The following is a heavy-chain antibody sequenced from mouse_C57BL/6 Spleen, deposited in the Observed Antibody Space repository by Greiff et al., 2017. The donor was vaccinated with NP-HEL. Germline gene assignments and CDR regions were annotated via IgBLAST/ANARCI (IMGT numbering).Heavy chain of an antibody. V-gene: IGHV5-12*01. D-gene: IGHD1-1*01. Sequence: EVKLMESGGGLVQPGGSLKLSCAASGFTFSDYYMYWVRQTPEKRLEWVAYISNGGGSTYYPDTVKGRFTISRDNAKNTLYLQMSRLKSEDTAMYYCARHRTTVAYFDVWGTGTTVTVSS. CDR3: ARHRTTVAYFDV. CDR1: GFTFSDYY. CDR2: ISNGGGST. J-gene: IGHJ1*03.